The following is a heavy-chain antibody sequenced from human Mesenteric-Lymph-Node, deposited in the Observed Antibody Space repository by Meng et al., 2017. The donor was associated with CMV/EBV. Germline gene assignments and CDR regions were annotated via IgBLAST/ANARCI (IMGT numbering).Heavy chain of an antibody. J-gene: IGHJ4*02. CDR3: AKDIYSMYSLGWDH. CDR1: GFTFSNYA. CDR2: TSDDGSIR. D-gene: IGHD6-19*01. Sequence: GGSLRLSCAASGFTFSNYALHWVRQAPGKGLEWMALTSDDGSIRHYADSVKGRFTISRDNSKNTLYLQMSSLRPEDTAVYYCAKDIYSMYSLGWDHWGLGTLVTVSS. V-gene: IGHV3-30*04.